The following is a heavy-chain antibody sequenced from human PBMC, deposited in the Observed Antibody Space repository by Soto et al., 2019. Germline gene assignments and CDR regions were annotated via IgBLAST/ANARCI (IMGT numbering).Heavy chain of an antibody. CDR3: ARDEDY. V-gene: IGHV1-3*01. CDR1: GYTFTSYA. CDR2: IHAGSGDT. Sequence: ASVRVSCTASGYTFTSYAIHWVRQAPGQRLEWVGWIHAGSGDTKYSQKFQGRVTLTRDTSANTAYMEMSSLRSEDTAVYYCARDEDYWGQGTLVTVSS. J-gene: IGHJ4*02.